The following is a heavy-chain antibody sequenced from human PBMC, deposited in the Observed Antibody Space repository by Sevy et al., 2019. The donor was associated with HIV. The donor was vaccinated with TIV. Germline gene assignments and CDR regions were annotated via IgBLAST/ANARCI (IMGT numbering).Heavy chain of an antibody. V-gene: IGHV3-30*04. CDR2: ISYDGSNK. CDR1: GFTFSSYA. J-gene: IGHJ6*02. CDR3: ARAKPEDIVVVPAAMDV. Sequence: GGSLRLSCAASGFTFSSYAMHWVRQAPGKGLEWVAVISYDGSNKYYADSVKGRFTISRDNSKNTLYLQMNSLRAEDTAVYSCARAKPEDIVVVPAAMDVWGQGTTVTVSS. D-gene: IGHD2-2*01.